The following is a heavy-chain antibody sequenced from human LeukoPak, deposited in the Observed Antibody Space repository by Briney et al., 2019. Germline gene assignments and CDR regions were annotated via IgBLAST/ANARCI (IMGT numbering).Heavy chain of an antibody. Sequence: SETLSLTCTVSGGSISSSSYYWSWIRQPAGKGLEWIGRIYTSGSTNYNPSLKSRVTISVDTSKNQFPLKLSSVTAADTAVYYCARVGPTVTSFDYWGQGTLVTVSS. CDR3: ARVGPTVTSFDY. CDR2: IYTSGST. D-gene: IGHD4-17*01. CDR1: GGSISSSSYY. J-gene: IGHJ4*02. V-gene: IGHV4-61*02.